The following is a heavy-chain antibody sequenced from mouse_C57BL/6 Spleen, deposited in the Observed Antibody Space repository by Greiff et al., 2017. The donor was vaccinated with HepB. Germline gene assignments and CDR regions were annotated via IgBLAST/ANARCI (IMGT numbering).Heavy chain of an antibody. CDR2: IYPGNSDT. CDR1: GYTFTSYW. D-gene: IGHD2-4*01. Sequence: EVQLQQSGTVLARPGASVKMSCKTSGYTFTSYWMHWVKQRPGQGLEWIGAIYPGNSDTSYNQKFKGKAKLTAVTSASTAYMELSSLTNQDSAVYYCTRENLYYDYDYDYAMDYWGQGTSVTVSS. V-gene: IGHV1-5*01. CDR3: TRENLYYDYDYDYAMDY. J-gene: IGHJ4*01.